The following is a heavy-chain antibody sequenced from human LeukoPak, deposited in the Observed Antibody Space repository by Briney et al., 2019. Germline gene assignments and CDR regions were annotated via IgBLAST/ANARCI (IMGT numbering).Heavy chain of an antibody. Sequence: PGGSLRLSCAASGFTFSVYGMHWVRQAPGKWLEWVAFIRYDGTEKYYADSVKGRFTISRDNSKNTLYLQMNSLRAEDTAVYYCARDKERIAARSPLGYWGQGTLVTVSS. J-gene: IGHJ4*02. D-gene: IGHD6-6*01. V-gene: IGHV3-30*02. CDR3: ARDKERIAARSPLGY. CDR2: IRYDGTEK. CDR1: GFTFSVYG.